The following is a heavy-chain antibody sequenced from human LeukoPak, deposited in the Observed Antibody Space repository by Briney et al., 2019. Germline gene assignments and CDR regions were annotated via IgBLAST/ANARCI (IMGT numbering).Heavy chain of an antibody. D-gene: IGHD3-10*01. CDR1: GFTFSSYG. J-gene: IGHJ6*03. CDR2: ISYDGSSE. V-gene: IGHV3-30*18. CDR3: AKGLGPLVRGVVPRTYYMDV. Sequence: GTSLRLSCVGSGFTFSSYGIHWVRQLPGKGPEWAAIISYDGSSEFYADSVKGRFKISRDNSKNTVNLQMNSLGVEDTAVYYCAKGLGPLVRGVVPRTYYMDVWGRGTTVTVSS.